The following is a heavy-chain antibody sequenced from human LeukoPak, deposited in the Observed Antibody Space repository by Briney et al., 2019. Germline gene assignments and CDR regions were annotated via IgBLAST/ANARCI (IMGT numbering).Heavy chain of an antibody. CDR3: ARAGQVVAATFLDY. CDR2: IWYDGSNK. V-gene: IGHV3-33*01. D-gene: IGHD2-15*01. Sequence: GGSLRLSCAASGFTFSSYGMHWVRQAPGKGLEWVAVIWYDGSNKYYADSVKGRFTISRDNSKNTLYLQMNSLRAEDTAVYYCARAGQVVAATFLDYWGQGTLVTVSS. J-gene: IGHJ4*02. CDR1: GFTFSSYG.